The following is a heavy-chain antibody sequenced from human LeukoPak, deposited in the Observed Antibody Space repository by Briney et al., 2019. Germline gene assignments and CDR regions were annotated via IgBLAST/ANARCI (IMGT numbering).Heavy chain of an antibody. CDR1: GGSINNYY. CDR3: ARASEEFMGWAH. V-gene: IGHV4-59*01. D-gene: IGHD3-10*01. Sequence: SETLSLTCTVSGGSINNYYWSWVRQPPGKGLEWIGCIYYTGTTNHNPSLKSRVTISVDTSQNQFSLYLTSVTAADTAVYYCARASEEFMGWAHWGQGTQVTVSS. J-gene: IGHJ4*02. CDR2: IYYTGTT.